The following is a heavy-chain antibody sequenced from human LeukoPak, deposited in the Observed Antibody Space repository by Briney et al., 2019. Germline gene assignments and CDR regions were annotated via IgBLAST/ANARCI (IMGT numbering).Heavy chain of an antibody. J-gene: IGHJ4*02. Sequence: GGSLRLSCAASGFTFSTYAMHWVRQTPAKGLEWVAVISYDENNKYYADSVKGRFTISRDNSKNTLFLQMNSLRTEDTAMYYCTRGDGLKDFDYWGQGTLVTVSS. CDR1: GFTFSTYA. V-gene: IGHV3-30-3*01. D-gene: IGHD5-24*01. CDR2: ISYDENNK. CDR3: TRGDGLKDFDY.